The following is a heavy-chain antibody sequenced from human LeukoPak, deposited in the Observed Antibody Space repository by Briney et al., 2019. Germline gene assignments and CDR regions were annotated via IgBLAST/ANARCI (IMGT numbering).Heavy chain of an antibody. J-gene: IGHJ4*02. Sequence: SETLSLTCAVSSYSIGSGSYWGWIRQSPGKGLEWVGSTFHSGNSYYNPSLKSRLTMSVDTSKNQFSLKLTSVTAADTALYYCARVTYVDDMLYQYFDYWGQGILVTVSS. V-gene: IGHV4-38-2*01. CDR1: SYSIGSGSY. D-gene: IGHD4-17*01. CDR2: TFHSGNS. CDR3: ARVTYVDDMLYQYFDY.